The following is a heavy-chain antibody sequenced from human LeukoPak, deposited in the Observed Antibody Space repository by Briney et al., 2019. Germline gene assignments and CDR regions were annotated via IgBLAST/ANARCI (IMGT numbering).Heavy chain of an antibody. CDR2: MNPNSGNT. CDR3: ARAPSATVTTYWVSSSLSYYYYYMDV. J-gene: IGHJ6*03. Sequence: SVKVSCKASGYTFTSYDINWVRQATGQGLEWMGWMNPNSGNTGYAQKFQGRVTITRDTSISTAYMELSSLRSEDAAVYYCARAPSATVTTYWVSSSLSYYYYYMDVWGKGTTVTVSS. CDR1: GYTFTSYD. D-gene: IGHD4-17*01. V-gene: IGHV1-8*03.